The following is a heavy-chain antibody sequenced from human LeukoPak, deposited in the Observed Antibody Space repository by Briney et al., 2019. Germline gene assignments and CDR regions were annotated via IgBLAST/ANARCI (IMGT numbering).Heavy chain of an antibody. CDR2: ISSSGSTI. CDR1: GFTFSDYY. Sequence: GGSLRLSCAASGFTFSDYYMSWIRQAPGKGLEWVSYISSSGSTIYYADSVKGRFTISRDNAKNSLYLQMNSLRAEDTAVYYRARDAVLWFGPRQDYWGQGPLVTVSS. V-gene: IGHV3-11*01. D-gene: IGHD3-10*01. CDR3: ARDAVLWFGPRQDY. J-gene: IGHJ4*02.